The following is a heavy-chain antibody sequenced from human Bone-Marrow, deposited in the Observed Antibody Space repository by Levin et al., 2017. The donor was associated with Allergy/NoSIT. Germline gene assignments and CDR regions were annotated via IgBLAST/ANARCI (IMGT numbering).Heavy chain of an antibody. Sequence: GESLKISCKASGYSFTGSWIGRVRQMPGKGLEWMGLIYPGDSDTRHSPSFQGQVTISADKSITTAYLPWSSLQASDSAIYFCATLRYCSGTSCHAFDNWGQGTLVTVSS. CDR1: GYSFTGSW. V-gene: IGHV5-51*01. CDR3: ATLRYCSGTSCHAFDN. CDR2: IYPGDSDT. J-gene: IGHJ4*02. D-gene: IGHD2-2*01.